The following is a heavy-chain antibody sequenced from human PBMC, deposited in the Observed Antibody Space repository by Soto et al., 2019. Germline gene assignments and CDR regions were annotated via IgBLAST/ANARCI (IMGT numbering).Heavy chain of an antibody. CDR3: GRDWDEGIDS. J-gene: IGHJ5*01. CDR2: IYHTGRT. CDR1: GGSISSGGFY. D-gene: IGHD1-26*01. Sequence: QVQLQESGPGLVTPSQTLSLTCTVSGGSISSGGFYWRWIRQHPGKGLEWIGYIYHTGRTYYNPSLKCRVTMSVDTSKSQFSLKLRSVTAADPAVYFCGRDWDEGIDSWGQGTLVTVSS. V-gene: IGHV4-31*03.